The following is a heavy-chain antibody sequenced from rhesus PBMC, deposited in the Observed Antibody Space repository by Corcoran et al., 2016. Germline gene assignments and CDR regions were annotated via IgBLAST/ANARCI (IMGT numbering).Heavy chain of an antibody. CDR3: ARGGGIAAATYDY. J-gene: IGHJ4*01. CDR2: ISGGGGST. Sequence: QVQLQESGPGLVKPSETLSLTCAVSGGSISRYYWSWIRQPPGKGLGWIGRISGGGGSTDYNPSLKSRVTLSVDTAKNQLSLKLSSVTAADTAVYYCARGGGIAAATYDYWGQGVLVTVSS. CDR1: GGSISRYY. V-gene: IGHV4-173*01. D-gene: IGHD6-43*01.